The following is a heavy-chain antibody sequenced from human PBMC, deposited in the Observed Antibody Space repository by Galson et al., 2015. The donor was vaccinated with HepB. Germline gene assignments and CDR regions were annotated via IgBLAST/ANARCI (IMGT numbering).Heavy chain of an antibody. CDR1: GGTFSSHT. CDR2: IIPIFGSG. J-gene: IGHJ5*02. CDR3: ARDSGLVQGWFDP. Sequence: VSCKASGGTFSSHTISWLRQAPGQRLEWMGGIIPIFGSGNYAQKFQGRVTITADESKSTTYMELSSLRSEDTAAYYCARDSGLVQGWFDPWGQGTLVTVSS. V-gene: IGHV1-69*01. D-gene: IGHD1-26*01.